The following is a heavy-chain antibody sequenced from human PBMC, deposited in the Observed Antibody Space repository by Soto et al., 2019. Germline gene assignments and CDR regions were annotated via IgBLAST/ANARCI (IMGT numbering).Heavy chain of an antibody. CDR2: ISGSGNNI. CDR3: ARVAARPTDYYYYMDV. J-gene: IGHJ6*03. CDR1: GFTFSNYV. V-gene: IGHV3-23*01. D-gene: IGHD6-6*01. Sequence: PGGSLRLSCAASGFTFSNYVMSWVRQAPGKGLEWVSSISGSGNNIYYADSVKGRFTISRDNAKNTLYLQMNSLRAEDTAVYYCARVAARPTDYYYYMDVWGKGTTVTVSS.